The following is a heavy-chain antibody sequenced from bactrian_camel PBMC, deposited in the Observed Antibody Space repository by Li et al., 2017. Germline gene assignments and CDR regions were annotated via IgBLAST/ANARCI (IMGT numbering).Heavy chain of an antibody. CDR1: EYTWRRGC. CDR2: INLATGDT. CDR3: AAVRRGRLCTPTTDFRY. J-gene: IGHJ6*01. V-gene: IGHV3-3*01. D-gene: IGHD4*01. Sequence: VQLVESGGGSVQAGGSLRLSCVAREYTWRRGCMGWFRQAPGQEREAVAQINLATGDTYYHDSVKGRFTISHDNAKNYNSENTVSLQLNSVNPDDTAMYYCAAVRRGRLCTPTTDFRYWGQGTQVTVS.